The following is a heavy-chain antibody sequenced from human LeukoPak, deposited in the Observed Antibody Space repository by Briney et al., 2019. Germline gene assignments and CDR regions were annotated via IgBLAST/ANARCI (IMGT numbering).Heavy chain of an antibody. D-gene: IGHD5-12*01. CDR2: IYTSGST. J-gene: IGHJ4*02. V-gene: IGHV4-4*09. CDR1: GGSISSYY. CDR3: ARHSGYDRLGIDY. Sequence: SETLSLTCTVSGGSISSYYWRWIRQPPGKGLEWIGYIYTSGSTNYNPSLKSRVTISVDTSKNQFSLKLSSATAADTAVYYCARHSGYDRLGIDYWGQGTLVTVSS.